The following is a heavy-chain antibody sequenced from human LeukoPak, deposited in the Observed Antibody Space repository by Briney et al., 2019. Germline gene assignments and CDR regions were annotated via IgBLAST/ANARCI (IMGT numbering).Heavy chain of an antibody. D-gene: IGHD6-19*01. J-gene: IGHJ5*02. CDR2: IYYSGST. CDR1: GGSISSSSYY. Sequence: SETLSLTCTVSGGSISSSSYYWGWIRQPPGKGLEWIGTIYYSGSTNYNPSLKSRVTISVDTSKNQFSLKLSSVTAADTAVYYCARGRAVAGRAWFDPWGQGTLVTVSS. CDR3: ARGRAVAGRAWFDP. V-gene: IGHV4-39*07.